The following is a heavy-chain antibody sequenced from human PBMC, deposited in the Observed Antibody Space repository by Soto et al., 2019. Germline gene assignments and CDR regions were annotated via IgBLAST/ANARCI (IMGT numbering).Heavy chain of an antibody. CDR1: GGSISSYY. Sequence: SETLSLTCTVSGGSISSYYWSWIRQPPGKGLEWIGYIYYSGSTNYNPSLKSRVTISVDTSKNQFSLKLSSVTAADTAVYYCARRTAWDLFDYWGQGTLVTVSS. D-gene: IGHD1-26*01. CDR2: IYYSGST. V-gene: IGHV4-59*08. J-gene: IGHJ4*02. CDR3: ARRTAWDLFDY.